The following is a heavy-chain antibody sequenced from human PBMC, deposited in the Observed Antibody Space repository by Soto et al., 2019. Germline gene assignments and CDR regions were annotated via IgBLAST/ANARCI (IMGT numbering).Heavy chain of an antibody. D-gene: IGHD2-2*02. J-gene: IGHJ6*02. CDR2: INPNSGGT. Sequence: SVKVSCKASGYTFSGYYIHWLRQAPGQGLEWMGWINPNSGGTNYAQKFQGRVTVTRDTPTSTAYMELSRLTSDDTAVYYCARSLTEGYCTITGCYTRPLYGMDVWGQGTTVTVSS. CDR3: ARSLTEGYCTITGCYTRPLYGMDV. CDR1: GYTFSGYY. V-gene: IGHV1-2*02.